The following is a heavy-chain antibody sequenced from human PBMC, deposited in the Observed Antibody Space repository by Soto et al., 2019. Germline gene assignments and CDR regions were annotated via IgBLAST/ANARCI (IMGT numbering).Heavy chain of an antibody. V-gene: IGHV3-13*01. D-gene: IGHD4-17*01. CDR3: ARVRGLRSYYYYGMDV. CDR1: GFTFSSYD. J-gene: IGHJ6*02. CDR2: IGTAGDT. Sequence: GGSLRLSCAASGFTFSSYDMHWVRQATGKGLEWVSAIGTAGDTYYPGSVKGRFTISRENAKNSLYLQMNSLRAEDTAVYYCARVRGLRSYYYYGMDVWGQGTTVTVSS.